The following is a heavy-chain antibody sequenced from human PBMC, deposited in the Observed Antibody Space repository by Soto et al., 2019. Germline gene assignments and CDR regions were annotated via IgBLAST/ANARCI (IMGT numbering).Heavy chain of an antibody. CDR2: ISHKST. CDR1: GVSISSDAYY. D-gene: IGHD3-16*02. Sequence: SETLSLTCAVSGVSISSDAYYWSWIHQHPGKGLEWIGFISHKSTYYNPSLKSRLILSIDTSKNQFSLKLTSVTAADTAVYYCVRYRFTGTWSKFDYWGQGALVTVSS. J-gene: IGHJ4*02. V-gene: IGHV4-31*11. CDR3: VRYRFTGTWSKFDY.